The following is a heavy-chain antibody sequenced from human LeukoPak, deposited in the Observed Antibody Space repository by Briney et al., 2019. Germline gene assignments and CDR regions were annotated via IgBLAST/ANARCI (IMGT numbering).Heavy chain of an antibody. J-gene: IGHJ4*02. CDR1: GFTFSSYS. V-gene: IGHV3-21*01. CDR2: ISSSSSYI. D-gene: IGHD3-22*01. Sequence: PGGSLRLSCAASGFTFSSYSMNWVRQAPGKGLEWVSSISSSSSYIYYADSVKGRFTISRDNAKNSLYLQMNSLRAEDTAVYYCARESYSSGYYFFDYWGQGTLVTVSS. CDR3: ARESYSSGYYFFDY.